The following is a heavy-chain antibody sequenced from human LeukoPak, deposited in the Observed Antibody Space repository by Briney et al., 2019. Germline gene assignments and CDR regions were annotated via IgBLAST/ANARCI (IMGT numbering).Heavy chain of an antibody. V-gene: IGHV3-66*01. CDR3: ARELAVSDAFDI. CDR2: IYSGGST. Sequence: GGSLRLSCAASGFTVSSNYMSWVRQAPGKGLEWVSVIYSGGSTYYADSVKGRFTISRDNSKNTLYLQMNSLRAEGTAVYYCARELAVSDAFDIWGQGTMVAVSS. CDR1: GFTVSSNY. J-gene: IGHJ3*02.